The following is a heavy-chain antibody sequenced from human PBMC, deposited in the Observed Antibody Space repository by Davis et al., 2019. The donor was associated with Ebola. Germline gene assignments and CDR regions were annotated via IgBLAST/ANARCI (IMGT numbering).Heavy chain of an antibody. Sequence: MPSETLSLTCTVSGCPISSGGYHWSWIRQHPGKGLEWIGYIYYSGSTYYNPSLKSRVTISVDTSKNQFSLKLSSVTAADTAVYYCATTIDGSRDGYNWVLDYWGQGTLVTVSS. D-gene: IGHD5-24*01. V-gene: IGHV4-31*03. CDR3: ATTIDGSRDGYNWVLDY. CDR2: IYYSGST. J-gene: IGHJ4*02. CDR1: GCPISSGGYH.